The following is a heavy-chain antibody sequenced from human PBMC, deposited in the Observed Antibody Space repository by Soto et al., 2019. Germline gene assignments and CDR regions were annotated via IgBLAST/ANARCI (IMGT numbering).Heavy chain of an antibody. CDR3: ARGKMRPRPHFDY. CDR1: GGSFSGYY. V-gene: IGHV4-34*01. J-gene: IGHJ4*02. Sequence: SETLSLTCAVYGGSFSGYYWSWIRQPPGKGLEWIGEINHSGSTNYNPSLKSRVTISVDTSKNQFSLKLSSVTAADTAVYYCARGKMRPRPHFDYWGQGTLVTVSS. CDR2: INHSGST.